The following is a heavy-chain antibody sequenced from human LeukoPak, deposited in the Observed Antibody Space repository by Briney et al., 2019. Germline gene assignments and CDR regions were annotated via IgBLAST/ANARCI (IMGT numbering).Heavy chain of an antibody. D-gene: IGHD3-9*01. CDR3: ARGRIRYFDWLLSPPDY. V-gene: IGHV4-34*01. Sequence: SETLSLTCAVYGGSFSGYYWSWIRPPPGKGLEWIGEINHSGSTNYNPSLKSRVTISVDTSKNQFSLKLSSVTAADTAVYYCARGRIRYFDWLLSPPDYWGQGTLVTVSS. J-gene: IGHJ4*02. CDR1: GGSFSGYY. CDR2: INHSGST.